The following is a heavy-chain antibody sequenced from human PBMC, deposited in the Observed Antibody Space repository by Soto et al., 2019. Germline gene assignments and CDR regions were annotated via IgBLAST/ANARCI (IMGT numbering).Heavy chain of an antibody. D-gene: IGHD5-18*01. CDR3: ARASSTRGYSYGYSFDP. V-gene: IGHV4-59*12. CDR1: GGSSTSYY. Sequence: SETLSLTCTVSGGSSTSYYWSWIRQPPGKGLEWIGYIYFSGSANYNPSLKSRVTISVDTSKNQFSLKLSSVTAADTAVYYCARASSTRGYSYGYSFDPWGQGTLVTVSS. J-gene: IGHJ5*02. CDR2: IYFSGSA.